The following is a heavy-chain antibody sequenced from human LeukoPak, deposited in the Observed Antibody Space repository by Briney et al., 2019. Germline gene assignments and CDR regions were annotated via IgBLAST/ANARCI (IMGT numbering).Heavy chain of an antibody. J-gene: IGHJ4*02. V-gene: IGHV3-30*02. CDR1: GFTFSSYG. Sequence: GGSLRLSCAASGFTFSSYGMHWVRQAPGKGLEWVAFIRYDGSNKYYADSVEGRFTISRDNSKNTLYLQMNSLRAEDTAVYYCAKGRGHYDILTGYWGQGTLVTVSS. CDR2: IRYDGSNK. CDR3: AKGRGHYDILTGY. D-gene: IGHD3-9*01.